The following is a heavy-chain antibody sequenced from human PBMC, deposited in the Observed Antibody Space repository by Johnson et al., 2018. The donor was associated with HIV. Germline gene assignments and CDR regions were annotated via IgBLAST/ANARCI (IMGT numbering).Heavy chain of an antibody. V-gene: IGHV3-66*02. CDR2: IFSVGDV. Sequence: VQLVESGGGLVQPGGSLRLSCAASGITVGTNYMSWVRQAPGKGLEWVSVIFSVGDVYYADSVKGRFTISRDNSKNTLYLQMNSLRAEDTAVYYCAKGHCIAAAGVGAAGHAFDIWGQGTMVTVSS. CDR1: GITVGTNY. D-gene: IGHD6-13*01. CDR3: AKGHCIAAAGVGAAGHAFDI. J-gene: IGHJ3*02.